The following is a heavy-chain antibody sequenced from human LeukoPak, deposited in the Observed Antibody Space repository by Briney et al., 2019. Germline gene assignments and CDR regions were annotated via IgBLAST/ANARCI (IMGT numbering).Heavy chain of an antibody. CDR1: GYTFTSYA. V-gene: IGHV7-4-1*02. CDR2: INTNTGNP. J-gene: IGHJ5*02. D-gene: IGHD3-16*02. Sequence: ASVKVSCKASGYTFTSYAMNWVRQAPGQGLEWMGWINTNTGNPTYAQGFTGRFVFSLDTSVSTAYLQISSLKAEDTAVYYCARKLRIAGDYVWGSYRTNWFDPWGQGTLVTVSS. CDR3: ARKLRIAGDYVWGSYRTNWFDP.